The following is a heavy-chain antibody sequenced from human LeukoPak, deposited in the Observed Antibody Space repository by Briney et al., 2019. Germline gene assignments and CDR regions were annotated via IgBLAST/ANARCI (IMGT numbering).Heavy chain of an antibody. V-gene: IGHV4-39*07. CDR2: IFYSGST. CDR3: ERTQQQLVPH. J-gene: IGHJ4*02. CDR1: GGSISSSSYY. Sequence: SETLSLTCTVSGGSISSSSYYWGWIRQPPGKGLEWIGSIFYSGSTYYNPSLKSRVTISVDTSKNQFSLKLSSVTAADTAVYYCERTQQQLVPHWGQGTLATVSS. D-gene: IGHD6-13*01.